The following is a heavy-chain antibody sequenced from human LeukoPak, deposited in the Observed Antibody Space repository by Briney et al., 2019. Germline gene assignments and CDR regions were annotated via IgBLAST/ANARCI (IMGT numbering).Heavy chain of an antibody. D-gene: IGHD6-25*01. CDR2: ISYDGCKK. Sequence: GGSLRLFCGACGFSFSIYAMLWVREARDGGVVGVAVISYDGCKKYYAHSVKGRFTIPRDNSKNTLFLQMNSQTAEGTALYYCASMNVGIAAARTDAFDLWGEGTMVTVSS. J-gene: IGHJ3*01. CDR3: ASMNVGIAAARTDAFDL. CDR1: GFSFSIYA. V-gene: IGHV3-30*04.